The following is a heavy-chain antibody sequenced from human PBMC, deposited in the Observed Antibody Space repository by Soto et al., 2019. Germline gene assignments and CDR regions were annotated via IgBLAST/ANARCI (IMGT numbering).Heavy chain of an antibody. D-gene: IGHD1-26*01. J-gene: IGHJ6*02. CDR2: INHSGRT. V-gene: IGHV4-34*01. CDR1: GGSLSGYH. Sequence: SETLSLTCAVYGGSLSGYHWTWIRQPPGKGLQWIGEINHSGRTNYNPSLKSRVTISVDTSKNQFSLKLSSVTAADTAVYYCARQWELYEGMDVWGQGTTVTVSS. CDR3: ARQWELYEGMDV.